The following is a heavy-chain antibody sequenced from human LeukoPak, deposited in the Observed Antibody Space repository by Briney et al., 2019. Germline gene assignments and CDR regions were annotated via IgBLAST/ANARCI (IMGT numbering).Heavy chain of an antibody. J-gene: IGHJ5*02. Sequence: SETLSLTCAVYGGSFSGYYWSWIRQPPGKGLEWIGEINHSGSTNYNPSLKGRVTISIDTVRDQFSLRLSSVTAADTAVYYCARVAAHWFDPWGQGTLVTVSS. CDR2: INHSGST. CDR3: ARVAAHWFDP. D-gene: IGHD6-25*01. CDR1: GGSFSGYY. V-gene: IGHV4-34*01.